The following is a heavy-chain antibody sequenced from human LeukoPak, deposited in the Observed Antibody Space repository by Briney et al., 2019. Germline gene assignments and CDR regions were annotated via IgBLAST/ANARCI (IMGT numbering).Heavy chain of an antibody. J-gene: IGHJ1*01. CDR3: ARDESPGEYFQH. Sequence: SETLSLTCTVSGGSISSYYWSWIRQPPGKGLEWIGYIYYSGSTNYNPSLRSRVTISVDTSKNQFSLKPSSVAAADTAVYYCARDESPGEYFQHWGQGTLVTVSS. CDR2: IYYSGST. V-gene: IGHV4-59*01. CDR1: GGSISSYY.